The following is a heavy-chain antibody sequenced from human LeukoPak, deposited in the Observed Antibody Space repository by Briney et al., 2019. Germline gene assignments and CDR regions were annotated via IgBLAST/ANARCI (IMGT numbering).Heavy chain of an antibody. J-gene: IGHJ4*02. V-gene: IGHV3-30*02. D-gene: IGHD6-6*01. Sequence: GGSLRLSCAASGFTFSSYGMHWVRQAPGKGLEWVAFIRYDGSNKYYADSVKGRFTISRDNAKNSLYLQMNSLRAEDMALYYCAKVSSSSALGYFDYWGQGTLVTVSS. CDR3: AKVSSSSALGYFDY. CDR1: GFTFSSYG. CDR2: IRYDGSNK.